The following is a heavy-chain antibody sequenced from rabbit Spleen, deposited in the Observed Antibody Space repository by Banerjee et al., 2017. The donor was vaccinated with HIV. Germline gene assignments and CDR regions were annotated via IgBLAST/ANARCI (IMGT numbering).Heavy chain of an antibody. V-gene: IGHV1S40*01. CDR3: ARDSSSSFSSYGMDL. Sequence: QSLEESGGDLVKPGASLTLTCTASGVSFSSSSYMCWVRQAPGKGLEWIACIDTGSSGFTYYATWAKGRFTCSKTSSTTVTLQMTRLTAADTATYFCARDSSSSFSSYGMDLWGQGTPSPS. CDR1: GVSFSSSSY. J-gene: IGHJ6*01. D-gene: IGHD1-1*01. CDR2: IDTGSSGFT.